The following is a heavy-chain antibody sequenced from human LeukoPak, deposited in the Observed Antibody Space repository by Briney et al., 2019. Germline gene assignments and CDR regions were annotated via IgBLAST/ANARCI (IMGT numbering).Heavy chain of an antibody. Sequence: GGSLRLSCAVSGFPFSNYAMSWVRQAPGKGLEWVSAISGSGGSTYYADSVKGRFTISRDNSKNTLYLQMNSLRAEDTAVYYCAKLKRVVDDAFDIWGQGTMVTVSS. CDR1: GFPFSNYA. V-gene: IGHV3-23*01. J-gene: IGHJ3*02. D-gene: IGHD3-22*01. CDR3: AKLKRVVDDAFDI. CDR2: ISGSGGST.